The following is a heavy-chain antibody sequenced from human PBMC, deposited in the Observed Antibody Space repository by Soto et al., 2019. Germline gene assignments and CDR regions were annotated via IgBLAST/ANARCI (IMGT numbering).Heavy chain of an antibody. CDR3: ARHSNRFDPDYYDSSGYSGYFDH. CDR1: GGSISSSSYY. J-gene: IGHJ4*02. CDR2: FYYSGST. V-gene: IGHV4-39*01. D-gene: IGHD3-22*01. Sequence: PSETLSLTCTVSGGSISSSSYYWGWIRQPPGKGLEWIGSFYYSGSTYYNPSLKSRVTISVDTSKNQFSLKLSSVTAADTVVYYCARHSNRFDPDYYDSSGYSGYFDHWGQGTLVTVSS.